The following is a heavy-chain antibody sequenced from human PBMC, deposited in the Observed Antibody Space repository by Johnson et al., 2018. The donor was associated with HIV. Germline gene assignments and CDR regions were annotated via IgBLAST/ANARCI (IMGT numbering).Heavy chain of an antibody. CDR1: GFIFSSYS. CDR3: ARDSASDAFDI. CDR2: ISYDGSNK. Sequence: QVQLVESGGGVVQPGRSLGLSCAASGFIFSSYSMHWVRQAPGKGLEWVAVISYDGSNKHYADSVKGRFTLSRDNSKNTLYLQMNSLRAGDTAVYYCARDSASDAFDIWGQGTMVTVSS. V-gene: IGHV3-30*14. J-gene: IGHJ3*02. D-gene: IGHD2-2*01.